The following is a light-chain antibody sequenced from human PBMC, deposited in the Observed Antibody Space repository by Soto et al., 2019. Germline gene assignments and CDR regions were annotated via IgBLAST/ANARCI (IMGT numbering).Light chain of an antibody. V-gene: IGKV3-11*01. Sequence: EIVLTQSPSTLSSFPCDIVTLSCRASQYINTRLAWYQHRPGQAPRLLIYQTSIRAAGIPARFSASGSGTDFTLTISDVRPEDFALYYCHKRQSWPRTFGQGTKVDIK. CDR1: QYINTR. J-gene: IGKJ1*01. CDR2: QTS. CDR3: HKRQSWPRT.